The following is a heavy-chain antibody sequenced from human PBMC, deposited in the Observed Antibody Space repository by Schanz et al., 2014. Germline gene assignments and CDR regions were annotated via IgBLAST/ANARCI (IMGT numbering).Heavy chain of an antibody. J-gene: IGHJ4*02. CDR2: ISTSGST. CDR1: GGSMSSFY. D-gene: IGHD3-22*01. Sequence: QVQLQESGPGLVKPSETLSLTCTVSGGSMSSFYWNWIRQPAGKGLEWIGRISTSGSTNYNPSLRSSVTMSIGESKTHFSLRRSSLAAAATAVYYCATWRGDDSGGHGQFDYWGQGALVTVSS. CDR3: ATWRGDDSGGHGQFDY. V-gene: IGHV4-4*07.